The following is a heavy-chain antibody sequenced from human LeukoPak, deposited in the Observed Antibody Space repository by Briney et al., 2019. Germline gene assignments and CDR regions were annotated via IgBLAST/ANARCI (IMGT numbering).Heavy chain of an antibody. CDR2: SSM. CDR3: AGAGDKGTANWYFDL. Sequence: GGSLRLSCAAAGFNFARSEMNWVRQAPGKGLEWISSSSMYYADPVKGRFTISRENAKQTLYLQMNSLRPEDTAVYYCAGAGDKGTANWYFDLWGRGTLVTVSS. V-gene: IGHV3-48*03. CDR1: GFNFARSE. D-gene: IGHD2-21*01. J-gene: IGHJ2*01.